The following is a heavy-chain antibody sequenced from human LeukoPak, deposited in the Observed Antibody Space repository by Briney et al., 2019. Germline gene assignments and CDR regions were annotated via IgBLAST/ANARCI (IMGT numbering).Heavy chain of an antibody. V-gene: IGHV1-2*02. CDR3: ARDPAVETFDY. J-gene: IGHJ4*02. D-gene: IGHD6-19*01. CDR2: INPNSGGT. CDR1: GYSFTGYY. Sequence: ASAKASCKASGYSFTGYYMHWVRQAPGQGLEWMGWINPNSGGTNYAQKFQGRVTMTRDTSISTAYMELSRLRSDDTAVYYCARDPAVETFDYWGQGTLVTVSS.